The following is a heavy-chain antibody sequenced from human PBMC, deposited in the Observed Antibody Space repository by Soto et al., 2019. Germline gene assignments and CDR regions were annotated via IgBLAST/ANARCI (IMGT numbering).Heavy chain of an antibody. V-gene: IGHV1-46*01. Sequence: ASVKVSCKASGYTFTSYGISWVRQAPGQGLEWMGIINPNSGNTNYAQKFQGRVTMTRDTSTSTVYMELSSLRSEDTAVYYCASSIAEYYYYGMDVWGQGTTVTVSS. CDR2: INPNSGNT. D-gene: IGHD6-6*01. CDR1: GYTFTSYG. CDR3: ASSIAEYYYYGMDV. J-gene: IGHJ6*02.